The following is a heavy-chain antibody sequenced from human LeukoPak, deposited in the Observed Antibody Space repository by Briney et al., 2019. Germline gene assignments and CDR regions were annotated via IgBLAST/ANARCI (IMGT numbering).Heavy chain of an antibody. CDR1: GGAISSFY. CDR2: IQYSGST. J-gene: IGHJ4*02. D-gene: IGHD3-22*01. CDR3: ARQWYYYDSSGSKELDH. Sequence: SETLSLTCSVSGGAISSFYWIWIRQTPGKGLEWIGCIQYSGSTEYNPSLESRVTISVDTSKNQFSLKLSSVTAADTAVYYCARQWYYYDSSGSKELDHWGQGTLVTVSS. V-gene: IGHV4-59*08.